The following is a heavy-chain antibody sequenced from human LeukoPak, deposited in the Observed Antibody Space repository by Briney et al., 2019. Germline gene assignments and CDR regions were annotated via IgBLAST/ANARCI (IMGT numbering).Heavy chain of an antibody. CDR1: GYTFTSYY. CDR3: ALEIGSFFDY. CDR2: INPNSGVT. V-gene: IGHV1-2*02. Sequence: ASVKVSCKASGYTFTSYYMHWVRQAPGQGLEWMGWINPNSGVTKYAQKFQGRVAMTRDTSITTANMELSRLKSEDTAVYYCALEIGSFFDYWGQGTLVSVSS. J-gene: IGHJ4*02. D-gene: IGHD2-21*01.